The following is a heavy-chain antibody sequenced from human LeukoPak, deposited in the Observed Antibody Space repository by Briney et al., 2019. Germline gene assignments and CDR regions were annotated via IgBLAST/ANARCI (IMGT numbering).Heavy chain of an antibody. J-gene: IGHJ3*02. CDR1: GGSISSSNW. V-gene: IGHV4-4*02. CDR2: IYHSGST. D-gene: IGHD3-9*01. CDR3: ARGDILTGSQDAFDI. Sequence: SETLSLTCTVSGGSISSSNWWSWVRQPPGKGLEWIGEIYHSGSTNYNPSLKSRVTISVDKSKNQFSLKLSSVTAADTAVYYCARGDILTGSQDAFDIWGQGTMVTVSS.